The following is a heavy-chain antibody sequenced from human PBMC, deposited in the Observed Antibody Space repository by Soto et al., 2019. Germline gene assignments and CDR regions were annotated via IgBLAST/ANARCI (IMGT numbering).Heavy chain of an antibody. Sequence: GGSLRLSCAASRFTFSNYAMSWVRQAPGKGLEWVSRINSDGSSTSYADSVKGRFTISRDNAKNTLYLQMNSLRAEDTAVYYCAREAYSGYDYSWFDPWGQGTLVTVSS. CDR3: AREAYSGYDYSWFDP. V-gene: IGHV3-74*01. CDR2: INSDGSST. J-gene: IGHJ5*02. D-gene: IGHD5-12*01. CDR1: RFTFSNYA.